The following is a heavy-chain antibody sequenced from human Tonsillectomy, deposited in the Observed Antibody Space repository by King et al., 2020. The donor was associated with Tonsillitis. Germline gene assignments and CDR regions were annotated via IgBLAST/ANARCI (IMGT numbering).Heavy chain of an antibody. D-gene: IGHD6-19*01. V-gene: IGHV3-30*18. J-gene: IGHJ4*02. CDR1: GFTFSSYG. Sequence: VQLVESGGGVVQPGRSLRLSCAASGFTFSSYGMHWVRQAPGKGLEWVAVISYDGSNKYYADSVKGRFTISRENSKNTLYLQMNSLRAEDTAVYYCAKDHSGWTYYFAYWRQGTLVTVSS. CDR2: ISYDGSNK. CDR3: AKDHSGWTYYFAY.